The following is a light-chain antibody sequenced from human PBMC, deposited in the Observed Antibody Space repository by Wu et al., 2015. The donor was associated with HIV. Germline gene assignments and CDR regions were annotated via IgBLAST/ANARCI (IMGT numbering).Light chain of an antibody. CDR2: DAS. Sequence: DIQMTQSPSSLSASVGDRVTITCQASEDISDFLNWYQQKPGKAPKLLIYDASHLQTGVPSRFSGSGSGTHFTFTINSLQPEDIATYYCQQYDNFFRAFGPGTKVNIK. V-gene: IGKV1-33*01. J-gene: IGKJ3*01. CDR3: QQYDNFFRA. CDR1: EDISDF.